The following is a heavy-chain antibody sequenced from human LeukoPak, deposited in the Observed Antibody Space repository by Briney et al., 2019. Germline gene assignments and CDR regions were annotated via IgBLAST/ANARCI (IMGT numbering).Heavy chain of an antibody. CDR1: GFTFSSYW. CDR3: ARVQWETRGVGSYFEY. V-gene: IGHV3-7*01. Sequence: PGGSLRLSCVVSGFTFSSYWMSGVRQAPGKGLEGVANIKQDGSEKYYVDSVKGRFTMSSDNAKNSLYLHMNSMSAEDTAVYYCARVQWETRGVGSYFEYWGPGALVTVSS. J-gene: IGHJ4*02. D-gene: IGHD1-26*01. CDR2: IKQDGSEK.